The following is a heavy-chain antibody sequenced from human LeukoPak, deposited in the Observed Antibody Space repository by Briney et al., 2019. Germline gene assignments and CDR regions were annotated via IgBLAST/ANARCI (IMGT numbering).Heavy chain of an antibody. CDR2: ISYDGSNK. CDR1: GFTFSSYA. D-gene: IGHD3-10*01. V-gene: IGHV3-30-3*01. Sequence: GGSLRLSCAASGFTFSSYAMHWVRQAPGKGLEWVAVISYDGSNKYYADSVKGRFTISRDNSKNTLYLQMNSLRAEDTAVYYCARDYYGSGTPSYFDYWGQGTLVTVSS. CDR3: ARDYYGSGTPSYFDY. J-gene: IGHJ4*02.